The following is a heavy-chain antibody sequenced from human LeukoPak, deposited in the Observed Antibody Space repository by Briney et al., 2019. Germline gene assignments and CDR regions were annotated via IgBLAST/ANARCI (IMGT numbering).Heavy chain of an antibody. CDR2: IWYDGSNK. CDR1: GFTLSSYG. D-gene: IGHD3-10*01. V-gene: IGHV3-33*06. CDR3: AKLGLYGSGSYWDY. J-gene: IGHJ4*02. Sequence: PGRSLRLSCAASGFTLSSYGMHWVRQAPGKGLEWVAVIWYDGSNKYYADSVKGRFTISRDDSKNTLYLQMNSLRAEDTAVYYCAKLGLYGSGSYWDYWGQGTLVTVSS.